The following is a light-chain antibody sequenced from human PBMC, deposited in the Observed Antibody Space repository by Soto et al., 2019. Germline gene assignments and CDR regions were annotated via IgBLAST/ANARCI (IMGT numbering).Light chain of an antibody. Sequence: EIVLTQSPGTLALSPGDRATLSCRASQSVSRSYLGWYQQKPGQAPRLLIYGASSRATGIPDRFSGSGSGTEFTLTISSLQSGDFAVYYCQQYNNWPPTFGQGTKVDIK. CDR1: QSVSRSY. J-gene: IGKJ1*01. CDR3: QQYNNWPPT. V-gene: IGKV3-20*01. CDR2: GAS.